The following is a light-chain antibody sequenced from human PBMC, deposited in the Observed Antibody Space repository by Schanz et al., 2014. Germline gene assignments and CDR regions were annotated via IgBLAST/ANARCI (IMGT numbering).Light chain of an antibody. CDR3: QAWDSSTDWV. J-gene: IGLJ3*02. V-gene: IGLV3-1*01. CDR1: KLGDKY. CDR2: QDS. Sequence: SYELTQPPSVSVSPGQTASITCSGDKLGDKYACWYQQKPGQSPVLVIYQDSKRPSGIPERFSGSHSGNTATLTISGTQAMDEADYYCQAWDSSTDWVFG.